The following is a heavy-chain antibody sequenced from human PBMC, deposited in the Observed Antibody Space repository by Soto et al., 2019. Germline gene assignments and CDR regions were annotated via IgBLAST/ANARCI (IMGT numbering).Heavy chain of an antibody. D-gene: IGHD2-21*02. J-gene: IGHJ4*02. V-gene: IGHV3-23*01. Sequence: GGSLRLSCEASGFTFSRYAMSWVRQAPGKGLEWVSAISGSTTGGHTYYTDSVKGRFTISRDTSKNTPSLQMNSLRAEDTAIYYCARADGYPFYFDYWGQGTLVTVSS. CDR2: ISGSTTGGHT. CDR1: GFTFSRYA. CDR3: ARADGYPFYFDY.